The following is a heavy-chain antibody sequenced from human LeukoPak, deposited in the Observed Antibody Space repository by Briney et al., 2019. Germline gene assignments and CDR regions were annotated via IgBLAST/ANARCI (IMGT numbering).Heavy chain of an antibody. CDR3: ARDPLRYLRVGHYDY. CDR1: GFTYSNSA. Sequence: GGSLRLSCAASGFTYSNSAMNWVRQVPGKGLEWVSSIDYDSSHIYYAASVRGRFTISRDNARNSVYLQMNSLRVEDTAVYYCARDPLRYLRVGHYDYWGQGTLVAVSS. CDR2: IDYDSSHI. J-gene: IGHJ4*02. V-gene: IGHV3-21*01. D-gene: IGHD3-9*01.